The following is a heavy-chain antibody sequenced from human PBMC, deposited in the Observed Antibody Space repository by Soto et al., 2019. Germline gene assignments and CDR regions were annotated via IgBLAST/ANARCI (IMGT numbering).Heavy chain of an antibody. Sequence: QVQLVQSGAEVKKPGSSVKVSCKASGETFTSYAVSWVRQAPGQGLEWMGKIIPAFGKTYYAQKFQGRLTISADDSTSTAYMELSSLVSADTAVYYCARDPLSSFAMDVWGQGTTVIVSS. D-gene: IGHD3-10*02. CDR2: IIPAFGKT. J-gene: IGHJ6*02. CDR3: ARDPLSSFAMDV. V-gene: IGHV1-69*18. CDR1: GETFTSYA.